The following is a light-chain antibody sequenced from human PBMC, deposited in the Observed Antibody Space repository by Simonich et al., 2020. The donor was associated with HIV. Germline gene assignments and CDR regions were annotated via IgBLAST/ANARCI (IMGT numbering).Light chain of an antibody. CDR3: QQSYSTPRT. CDR1: QSISSY. CDR2: AAS. Sequence: DIQMTQSPSSLAASVGDRVTITCRASQSISSYLSWYQQKPGKAPKLLIYAASCLQSAVPSRFSGRGSGTDFTLTISSLQPEDFATYFCQQSYSTPRTFGQGTKVEIK. V-gene: IGKV1-39*01. J-gene: IGKJ1*01.